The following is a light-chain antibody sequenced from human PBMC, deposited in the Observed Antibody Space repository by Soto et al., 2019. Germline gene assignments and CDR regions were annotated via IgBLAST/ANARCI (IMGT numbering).Light chain of an antibody. V-gene: IGKV3-20*01. CDR2: GAS. CDR3: QRYGGSLWT. CDR1: QTITTNY. Sequence: ETVLTQSPGTLSVSPGARATLSCRASQTITTNYLAWYQQKPGQAPRLLIYGASSRATGIPDRFSGSGSGTDFSLTISRLEPEDSAVYYCQRYGGSLWTFGQGTKVEIK. J-gene: IGKJ1*01.